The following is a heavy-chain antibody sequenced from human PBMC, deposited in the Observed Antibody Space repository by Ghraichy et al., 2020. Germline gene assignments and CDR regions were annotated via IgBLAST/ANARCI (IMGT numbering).Heavy chain of an antibody. J-gene: IGHJ4*02. D-gene: IGHD2-2*02. Sequence: GGSLRLSCAASGFTFSSYAMSWVRQAPGKGLEWVSAISGSGGSTYYADSVKGRFTISRDNSKNTLYLQMNSLRAEDTAVYYCAKDLGPCSSTSCYRTGFRVYDYWGQGTLVTVSS. V-gene: IGHV3-23*01. CDR3: AKDLGPCSSTSCYRTGFRVYDY. CDR2: ISGSGGST. CDR1: GFTFSSYA.